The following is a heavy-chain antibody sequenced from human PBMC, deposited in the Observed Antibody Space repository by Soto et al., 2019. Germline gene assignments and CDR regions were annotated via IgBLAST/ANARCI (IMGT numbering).Heavy chain of an antibody. CDR1: GFTFSSYA. V-gene: IGHV3-23*01. Sequence: GGSLRLSCAASGFTFSSYAMSWVRQAPGKGLEWVSAISGSGGSTYYADSVKGRFTISRDNSKNTLYLQMNSLRAEDTAVYYCAKIGYYYGSGSPDYYYYGMEVWGQGTTVTVSS. D-gene: IGHD3-10*01. CDR3: AKIGYYYGSGSPDYYYYGMEV. CDR2: ISGSGGST. J-gene: IGHJ6*01.